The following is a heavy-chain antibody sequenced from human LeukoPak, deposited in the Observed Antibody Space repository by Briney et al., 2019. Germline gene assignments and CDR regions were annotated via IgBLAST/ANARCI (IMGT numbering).Heavy chain of an antibody. V-gene: IGHV1-2*02. Sequence: GASVKLSCKASGYTFTGYYMHWVRQAPGQGLEWMGWINPNTGGTNYAQKFQGRVTMTRDTSISTAYMELSRLTSDDTVMYYCARSLLLSFGEFLSYFDYWGQGTLVTVSS. CDR3: ARSLLLSFGEFLSYFDY. CDR2: INPNTGGT. D-gene: IGHD3-10*01. J-gene: IGHJ4*02. CDR1: GYTFTGYY.